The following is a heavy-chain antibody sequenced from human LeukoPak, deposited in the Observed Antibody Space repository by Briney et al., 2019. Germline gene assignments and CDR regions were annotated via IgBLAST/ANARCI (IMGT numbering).Heavy chain of an antibody. V-gene: IGHV3-23*01. D-gene: IGHD6-19*01. CDR2: ISGSGGST. Sequence: GGSLRLACAASGFTFSSYAMSWVRQAPGKGLEWVSAISGSGGSTYYADSVKGRFTISRDNSKNTLYLQMNSLRAEDTAVYYCAKDGDSSGWYRAVEIDYWGQGTLVTVSS. CDR1: GFTFSSYA. CDR3: AKDGDSSGWYRAVEIDY. J-gene: IGHJ4*02.